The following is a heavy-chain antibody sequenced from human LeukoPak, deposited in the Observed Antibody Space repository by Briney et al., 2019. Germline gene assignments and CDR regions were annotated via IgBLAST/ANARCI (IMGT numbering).Heavy chain of an antibody. J-gene: IGHJ4*02. CDR1: GGSISSYY. V-gene: IGHV4-59*12. CDR3: ARLTYSLAVAGRDY. Sequence: SETLSLTCTVSGGSISSYYWSWIRQPPGKGLEWIGYIYYSGSTNYNPSLKSRVTISVDTSKNQFSLKLSSVTAADTAVYYCARLTYSLAVAGRDYWGQGTLVTVSS. CDR2: IYYSGST. D-gene: IGHD6-19*01.